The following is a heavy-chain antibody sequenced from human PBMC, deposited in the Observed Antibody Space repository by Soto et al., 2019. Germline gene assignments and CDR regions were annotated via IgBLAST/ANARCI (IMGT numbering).Heavy chain of an antibody. Sequence: ASVKVSCKASGYTFTGYYMHWLRQAPGQGLEWMGWINPNSGGTNYAQKFQGWVTMTRDTSISTAYMELSRLRSDDTAVYYCARGAWFGELLSYFDYWGQGTLVTVSS. CDR3: ARGAWFGELLSYFDY. V-gene: IGHV1-2*04. CDR1: GYTFTGYY. J-gene: IGHJ4*02. CDR2: INPNSGGT. D-gene: IGHD3-10*01.